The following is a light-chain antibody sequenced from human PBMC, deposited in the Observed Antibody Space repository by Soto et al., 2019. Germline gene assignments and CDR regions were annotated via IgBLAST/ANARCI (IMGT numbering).Light chain of an antibody. Sequence: EIVLTQSPGTLSLSPGERATLSCRASQSVSSSYLAWYQQTPGQTPRVLIYGASTRATGIPDRFSGSGSGTDFTLTISRLEPEDFAVYYCQQYGSSPLTFGPGTKVDIK. CDR2: GAS. CDR3: QQYGSSPLT. V-gene: IGKV3-20*01. CDR1: QSVSSSY. J-gene: IGKJ3*01.